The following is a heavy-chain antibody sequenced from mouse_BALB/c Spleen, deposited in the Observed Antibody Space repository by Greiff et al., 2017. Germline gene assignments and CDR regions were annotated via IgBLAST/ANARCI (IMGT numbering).Heavy chain of an antibody. V-gene: IGHV5-17*02. J-gene: IGHJ2*01. CDR1: GFTFSSFG. D-gene: IGHD2-3*01. CDR3: ARVGWAGFFDY. CDR2: ISSGSSTS. Sequence: EVQVVESGGGLVQPGGSRKLSCAASGFTFSSFGMHWVRQAPEKGLEWVAYISSGSSTSYYADTVKGRFTISRDNPKNTLFLQMTSLRSEDTAMYYCARVGWAGFFDYWGQGTTLTVSS.